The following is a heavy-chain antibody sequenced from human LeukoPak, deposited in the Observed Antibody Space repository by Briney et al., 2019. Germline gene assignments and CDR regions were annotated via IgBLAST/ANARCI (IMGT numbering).Heavy chain of an antibody. D-gene: IGHD3-3*01. CDR1: GYTFTSYD. V-gene: IGHV1-8*01. Sequence: ASVKVSCKASGYTFTSYDINWVRQATGQGLEWMGWMNPNSGNTGYAQKFQGRVTMTRNTSIRTAYMELSSLRSEDTAVYYCARGFRITIFGVVIQDNWFHPWGQGTLGTVSS. J-gene: IGHJ5*02. CDR3: ARGFRITIFGVVIQDNWFHP. CDR2: MNPNSGNT.